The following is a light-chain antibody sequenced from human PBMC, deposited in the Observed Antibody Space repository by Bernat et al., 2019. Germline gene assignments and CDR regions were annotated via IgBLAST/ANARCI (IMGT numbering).Light chain of an antibody. CDR1: QDISKY. Sequence: DIQMTQSPSSLSASVGDRVTITCRASQDISKYLAWFQQKPGKAPKSLIYGASTLHSGVPSRFSDSGSGTDFTLTISSLQPEDLATYYCQQYDRYPLTFGGGTKVEVK. CDR3: QQYDRYPLT. J-gene: IGKJ4*01. V-gene: IGKV1-16*01. CDR2: GAS.